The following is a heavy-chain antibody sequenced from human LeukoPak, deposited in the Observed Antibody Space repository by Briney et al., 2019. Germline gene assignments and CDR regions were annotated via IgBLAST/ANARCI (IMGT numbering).Heavy chain of an antibody. D-gene: IGHD5-24*01. V-gene: IGHV4-59*08. CDR2: TYYGGTT. CDR1: GASFTGTY. CDR3: ARLGLYDGYTHDS. Sequence: TSETLSPTCSVSGASFTGTYWSWVRQTPGKGLEWIAYTYYGGTTEYNPSLKSRATISVDTSKNHFSLDLRSVTAADTAVYFCARLGLYDGYTHDSWGQGTLVTVSS. J-gene: IGHJ4*02.